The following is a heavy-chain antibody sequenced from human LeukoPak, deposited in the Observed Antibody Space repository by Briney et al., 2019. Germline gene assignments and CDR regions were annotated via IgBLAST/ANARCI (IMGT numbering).Heavy chain of an antibody. V-gene: IGHV1-69*04. CDR1: GGTFSSYA. CDR3: ASSGDDCSGGSCYQD. D-gene: IGHD2-15*01. J-gene: IGHJ4*02. CDR2: IIPILGIA. Sequence: GASVNVSCKASGGTFSSYAISWVRQAPGQGLEWMGRIIPILGIANYAQKFQGRVTITADKSTSTAYMELSSLRSEDTAVYYCASSGDDCSGGSCYQDWGQGTLVTVSS.